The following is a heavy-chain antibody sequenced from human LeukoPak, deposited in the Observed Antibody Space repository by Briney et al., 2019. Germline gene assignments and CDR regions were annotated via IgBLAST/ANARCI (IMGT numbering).Heavy chain of an antibody. J-gene: IGHJ4*02. V-gene: IGHV4-31*03. D-gene: IGHD3-16*01. CDR3: ARRSRLGDFDY. CDR1: GGSISSGGYY. CDR2: IYYSGST. Sequence: SETLSLTCTVSGGSISSGGYYWSWIRQHPGKGLEWIGYIYYSGSTYYNPSLKSRVTISVDTSKNQFSLKLSSVTAADTAVYYCARRSRLGDFDYWGQGTLVTVSS.